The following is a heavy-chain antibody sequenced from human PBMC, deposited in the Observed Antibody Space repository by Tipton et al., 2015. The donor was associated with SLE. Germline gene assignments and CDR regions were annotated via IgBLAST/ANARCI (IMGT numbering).Heavy chain of an antibody. CDR1: GFSISSGYY. D-gene: IGHD3-10*01. V-gene: IGHV4-38-2*02. Sequence: TLSLTCTVSGFSISSGYYWGWMRQSPGKGLEWIGSIYRSGSTYYTPSLRSRVTVSVDTSKNQFSLKLSSVTAADTAVYYCARGESDYYGSGSPWSWFDPWGQGTLVTVSS. CDR2: IYRSGST. CDR3: ARGESDYYGSGSPWSWFDP. J-gene: IGHJ5*02.